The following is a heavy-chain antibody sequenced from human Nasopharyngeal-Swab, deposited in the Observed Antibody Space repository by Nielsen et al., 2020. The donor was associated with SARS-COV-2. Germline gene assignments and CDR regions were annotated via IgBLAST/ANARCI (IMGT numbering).Heavy chain of an antibody. CDR1: RGTFSSYA. D-gene: IGHD3-10*01. Sequence: SVKVSCKASRGTFSSYAISWVRQAPGQGLEWMGGIIPIFGTANYAQKFQGRVTITADESTSTSYMELSSLRSEDTAVYYCVYGSGSYYNLYYWGQGTLVTVSS. CDR2: IIPIFGTA. CDR3: VYGSGSYYNLYY. V-gene: IGHV1-69*13. J-gene: IGHJ4*02.